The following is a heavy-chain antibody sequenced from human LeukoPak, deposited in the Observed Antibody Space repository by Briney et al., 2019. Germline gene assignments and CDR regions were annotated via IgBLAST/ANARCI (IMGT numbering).Heavy chain of an antibody. CDR1: GYTLTELS. J-gene: IGHJ4*02. V-gene: IGHV1-24*01. Sequence: ASVKVSCKVSGYTLTELSMHWVRQAPGKGLEWMGGFDPEDGETIYAQKFQGRVTMTEDTSTGTAYMELSGLRSEDTAVYYCATEPLAEGKNVISDYWGQGTLVTVSS. CDR3: ATEPLAEGKNVISDY. CDR2: FDPEDGET. D-gene: IGHD3-16*02.